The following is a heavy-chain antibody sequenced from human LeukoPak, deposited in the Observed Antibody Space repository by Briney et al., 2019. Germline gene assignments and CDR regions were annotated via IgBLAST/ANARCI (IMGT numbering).Heavy chain of an antibody. CDR3: ARFGDCSDGLCFYYLDP. CDR1: GGSFNNSY. D-gene: IGHD2-15*01. Sequence: SETLSLTCAAYGGSFNNSYWTWIRQSPGKGLEWIGEINHNGTTRYNKPLKSRVTISIDTSKNQFSLKLYAVTAADTAVYYCARFGDCSDGLCFYYLDPWGQGTLVTVSS. V-gene: IGHV4-34*01. J-gene: IGHJ5*02. CDR2: INHNGTT.